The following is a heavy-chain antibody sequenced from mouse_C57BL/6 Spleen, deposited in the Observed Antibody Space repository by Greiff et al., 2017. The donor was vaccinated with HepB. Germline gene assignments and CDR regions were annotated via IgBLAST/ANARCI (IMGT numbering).Heavy chain of an antibody. Sequence: QVQLKQPGTELVKPGASVKLSCKASGYTFTSYWMHWVKQRPGQGLEWIGNINPSNGGTNYNEKFKSKATLTVDKSSSTAYMQLSSLTSEDSAVYYCAREGNYYGSSPAWFAYWGQGTLVTVSA. D-gene: IGHD1-1*01. J-gene: IGHJ3*01. CDR3: AREGNYYGSSPAWFAY. CDR1: GYTFTSYW. V-gene: IGHV1-53*01. CDR2: INPSNGGT.